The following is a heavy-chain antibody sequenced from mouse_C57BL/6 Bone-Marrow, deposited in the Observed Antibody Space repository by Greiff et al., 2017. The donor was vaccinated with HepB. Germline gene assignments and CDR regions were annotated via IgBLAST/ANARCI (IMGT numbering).Heavy chain of an antibody. J-gene: IGHJ3*01. CDR2: INPGSGGT. CDR1: GYTFTNYL. D-gene: IGHD2-13*01. V-gene: IGHV1-54*01. Sequence: QVQLQQSGAELVRPGTSVKVSCKASGYTFTNYLIEWVKQRPGQGLEWIGVINPGSGGTNYNEKFKGKATLTADKSSSTAYMQLSSLTSEDSAVYFCAREEHGDGGFAYWGQGTLVTVSA. CDR3: AREEHGDGGFAY.